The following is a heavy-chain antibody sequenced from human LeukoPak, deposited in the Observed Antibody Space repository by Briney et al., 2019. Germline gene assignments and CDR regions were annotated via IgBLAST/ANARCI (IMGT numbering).Heavy chain of an antibody. Sequence: PGGSLRLSCATSGFTFSSYGMNWVRQAPGKGLEWVSYISSSSSNIYYTNSVKGRFTISRDDAKNSVYLQVNSLRDEDTAVYYCARDGTDYGDYPYWGQGTLVTVSS. CDR3: ARDGTDYGDYPY. CDR2: ISSSSSNI. V-gene: IGHV3-48*02. D-gene: IGHD4-17*01. J-gene: IGHJ4*02. CDR1: GFTFSSYG.